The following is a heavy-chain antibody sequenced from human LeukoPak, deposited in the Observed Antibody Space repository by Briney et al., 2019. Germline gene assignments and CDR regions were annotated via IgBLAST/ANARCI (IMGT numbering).Heavy chain of an antibody. V-gene: IGHV4-34*01. J-gene: IGHJ6*03. CDR3: ARGPYCSSTSCYDDYYYMDV. D-gene: IGHD2-2*01. Sequence: SETLSLTCAVYGGSFSGYYWRWLRQPPGKGLEWIGEINHSGSTNYNPSLKSRVTISVDTSKNQFSLKLSSVTAADTAVYYCARGPYCSSTSCYDDYYYMDVWGKGTTVTVSS. CDR2: INHSGST. CDR1: GGSFSGYY.